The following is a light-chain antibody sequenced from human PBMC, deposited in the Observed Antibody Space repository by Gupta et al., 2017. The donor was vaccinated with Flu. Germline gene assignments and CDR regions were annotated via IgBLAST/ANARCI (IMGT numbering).Light chain of an antibody. Sequence: DIVMTQSPDSLAVSLGERATINCKSSQSVLYSSNNKNYLAWYQQKPGQPPKLLIYWASTREAGVPDRFGGSGFGKYFTLTISSRQAEDVAVYYCQQYASSLSFTFGQGTPLEIK. J-gene: IGKJ5*01. CDR2: WAS. V-gene: IGKV4-1*01. CDR3: QQYASSLSFT. CDR1: QSVLYSSNNKNY.